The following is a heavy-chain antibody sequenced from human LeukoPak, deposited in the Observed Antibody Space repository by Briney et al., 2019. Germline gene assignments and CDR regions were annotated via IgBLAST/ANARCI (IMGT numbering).Heavy chain of an antibody. CDR2: ISWDGGST. J-gene: IGHJ6*03. D-gene: IGHD6-6*01. CDR1: GFTFDDYT. V-gene: IGHV3-43*01. Sequence: PGGSLRLSCAASGFTFDDYTMHWVRQAPGKGLEWVSLISWDGGSTYYADSVKGRFTISRDNSKNSLYLQMNSLRTEDTALYYCAKGPYSSSPCYYYYYMDVWGKGTTVTVSS. CDR3: AKGPYSSSPCYYYYYMDV.